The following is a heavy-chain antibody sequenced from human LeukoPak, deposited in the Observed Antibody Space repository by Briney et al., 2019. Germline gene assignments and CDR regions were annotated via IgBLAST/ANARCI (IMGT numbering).Heavy chain of an antibody. Sequence: GGSLRLSCAASGFTFSDYYMSWIRQAPGKGLEWVSYISSSGSTIYYADSVKGRFTISRDNAKNSLYLQMNSLRAEDTAVYYCARDSRIGTATDWFDPWGQGALATVSS. CDR3: ARDSRIGTATDWFDP. V-gene: IGHV3-11*01. CDR1: GFTFSDYY. J-gene: IGHJ5*02. CDR2: ISSSGSTI. D-gene: IGHD1-26*01.